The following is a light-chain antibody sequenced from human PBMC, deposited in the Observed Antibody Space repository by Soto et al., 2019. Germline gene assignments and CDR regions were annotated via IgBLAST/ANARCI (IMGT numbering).Light chain of an antibody. CDR3: QQYGSSLT. J-gene: IGKJ4*01. CDR1: QSLGTN. CDR2: DTF. Sequence: EIVMTQSPVTLSVSPGESATLPCRASQSLGTNLAWYQKKPGQPPRLLIYDTFTKATDIPARFRGSGSGTEFTLTISSLQSEDFEVYYCQQYGSSLTFGGGTKVDIK. V-gene: IGKV3D-15*01.